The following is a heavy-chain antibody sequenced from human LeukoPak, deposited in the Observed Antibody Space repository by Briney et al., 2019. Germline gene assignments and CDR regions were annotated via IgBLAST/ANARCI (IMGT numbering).Heavy chain of an antibody. CDR2: LYSGGNT. D-gene: IGHD3-10*01. V-gene: IGHV3-53*01. Sequence: GGSLXLSCAASGFTVSNNYMSWVRQAPGKGREWVSVLYSGGNTYYTDSVKGRFAISRDYSRNTVYLQMNSLRAEDTAVYYCVRESGFGELFPYAFDIWGQGTVVTVSS. CDR1: GFTVSNNY. J-gene: IGHJ3*02. CDR3: VRESGFGELFPYAFDI.